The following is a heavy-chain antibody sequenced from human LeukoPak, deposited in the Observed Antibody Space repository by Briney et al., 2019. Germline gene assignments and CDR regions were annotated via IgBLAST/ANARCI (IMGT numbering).Heavy chain of an antibody. Sequence: PGGSLRLSCAASGFTFSSCGMHWVRQAPGKGLEWVAVIWYDGSNKYYADSVKGRFTISRDNSKNTLYLQMNSLRAEDTAVYYCARETYYYDSSGYSYYYYYMDVWGKGTTVTVSS. D-gene: IGHD3-22*01. CDR3: ARETYYYDSSGYSYYYYYMDV. V-gene: IGHV3-30*19. CDR1: GFTFSSCG. J-gene: IGHJ6*03. CDR2: IWYDGSNK.